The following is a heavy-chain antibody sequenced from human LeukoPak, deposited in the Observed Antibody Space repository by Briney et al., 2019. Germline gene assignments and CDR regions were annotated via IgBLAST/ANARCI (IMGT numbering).Heavy chain of an antibody. Sequence: ASVKVSCKASGYTFTSYYMHWVRQAPGQGLESMGIINPSGGSTTYAQKFQGRVTMTRDMSTSTVYMELSSLRSEDTAVYYCARGLNHYGSGSYYQDYWGQGTLVTVSS. CDR2: INPSGGST. V-gene: IGHV1-46*01. D-gene: IGHD3-10*01. CDR1: GYTFTSYY. CDR3: ARGLNHYGSGSYYQDY. J-gene: IGHJ4*02.